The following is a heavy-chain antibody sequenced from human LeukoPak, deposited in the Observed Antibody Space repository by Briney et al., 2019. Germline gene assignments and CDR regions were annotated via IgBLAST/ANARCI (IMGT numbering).Heavy chain of an antibody. V-gene: IGHV3-11*01. J-gene: IGHJ3*01. CDR3: ARALPYCSSTSCYSL. D-gene: IGHD2-2*01. CDR1: GFTFSDYY. Sequence: GGSLRLSCAASGFTFSDYYMSWIRQAPGKGLEWVSYISSSGSTIYCADSVKGRFTISRDNAKNSLYLQMNSLRAEDTAVYYCARALPYCSSTSCYSLWGQGTMVTVSS. CDR2: ISSSGSTI.